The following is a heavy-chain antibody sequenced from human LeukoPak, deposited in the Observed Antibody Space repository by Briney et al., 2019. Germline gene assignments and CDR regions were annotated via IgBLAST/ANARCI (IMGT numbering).Heavy chain of an antibody. V-gene: IGHV3-66*02. Sequence: GGSLRLSCAASGFTVSSNYMSWVRHAPGKGLEWVSVIYSGGSTYYADSVKGRFTISRDNSKNTLYLQMNSLRAEDTAVYYCARDRPKDCSGGSCYSGYNAFDIWGQGTMVTVSS. CDR1: GFTVSSNY. D-gene: IGHD2-15*01. CDR3: ARDRPKDCSGGSCYSGYNAFDI. J-gene: IGHJ3*02. CDR2: IYSGGST.